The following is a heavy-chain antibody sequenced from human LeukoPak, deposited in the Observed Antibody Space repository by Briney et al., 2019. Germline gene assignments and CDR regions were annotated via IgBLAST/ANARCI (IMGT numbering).Heavy chain of an antibody. Sequence: PGGSLRLSCAASGFTFDDYGMSWVRQAPGKGLEWVSGINWNGDSTGYADSVKGRVTISRDNAKNSLYMQVSSLRAEDTALYYCARRSTYYDSSGYQGYYFDYWGQGTLVTVSS. V-gene: IGHV3-20*04. D-gene: IGHD3-22*01. J-gene: IGHJ4*02. CDR3: ARRSTYYDSSGYQGYYFDY. CDR1: GFTFDDYG. CDR2: INWNGDST.